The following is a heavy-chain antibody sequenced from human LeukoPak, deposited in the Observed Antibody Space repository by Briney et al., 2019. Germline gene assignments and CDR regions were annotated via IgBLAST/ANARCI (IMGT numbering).Heavy chain of an antibody. J-gene: IGHJ4*02. CDR3: ARGGRRTGTYYYDSSGYHDY. V-gene: IGHV4-34*01. CDR1: GGSFSAYS. CDR2: INHSGST. D-gene: IGHD3-22*01. Sequence: SETLSLTCAVYGGSFSAYSWSWIRQPPGKGLEWIGEINHSGSTNYNPSLKSRVTISVDTSKNQFSLKLSSVTAADTAVYYCARGGRRTGTYYYDSSGYHDYWGQGTLVTVSS.